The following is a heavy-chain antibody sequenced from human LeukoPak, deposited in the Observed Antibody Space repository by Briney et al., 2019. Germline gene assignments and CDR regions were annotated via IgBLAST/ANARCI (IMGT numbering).Heavy chain of an antibody. V-gene: IGHV3-23*01. CDR3: AKFKGHYYYDSSGYCDN. J-gene: IGHJ4*02. CDR2: ISAADGDNT. D-gene: IGHD3-22*01. CDR1: GFTFRNYA. Sequence: GGSLRLSCAASGFTFRNYAMGWVRQAPGKGLEWVSVISAADGDNTYYVDSVKGRFSISRDNSNYTLHLQMNSLRAEDTAVFYCAKFKGHYYYDSSGYCDNWGQGTLVTVSS.